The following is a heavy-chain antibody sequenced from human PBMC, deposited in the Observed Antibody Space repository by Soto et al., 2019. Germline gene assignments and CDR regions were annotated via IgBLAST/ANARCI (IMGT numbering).Heavy chain of an antibody. V-gene: IGHV3-23*01. D-gene: IGHD3-22*01. Sequence: PGGSLRLSCAASGFTFSSYAMSWVRQAPGKGLEWVSAISGSGGSTYYADSVKGRFTISRDNSKNTLYLQMNSLRAEDTAVYYCAKVHYYDSSGYCVYWGQGTLVTVSS. CDR1: GFTFSSYA. J-gene: IGHJ4*02. CDR2: ISGSGGST. CDR3: AKVHYYDSSGYCVY.